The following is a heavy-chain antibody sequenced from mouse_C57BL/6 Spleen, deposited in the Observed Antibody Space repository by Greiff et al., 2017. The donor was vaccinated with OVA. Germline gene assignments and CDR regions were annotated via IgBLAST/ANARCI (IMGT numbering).Heavy chain of an antibody. CDR1: GYTFTDYE. J-gene: IGHJ3*01. CDR3: TRGGNPAWFAY. Sequence: VQLQQSGAELVRPGASVTLSCKASGYTFTDYEMHWVKQTPVHGLEWIGAIDPETGGTGYNQKFKGKAILTADKSSSTAYMELRSLTSEDSAVYYCTRGGNPAWFAYWGQGTLVTVSA. D-gene: IGHD2-1*01. V-gene: IGHV1-15*01. CDR2: IDPETGGT.